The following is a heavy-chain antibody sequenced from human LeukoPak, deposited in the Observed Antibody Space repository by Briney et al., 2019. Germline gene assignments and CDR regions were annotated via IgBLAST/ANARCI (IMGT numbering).Heavy chain of an antibody. V-gene: IGHV4-59*01. J-gene: IGHJ5*02. Sequence: PQTLSLTCPVSVGSLSSYYWSWIRQPPGKGREWIGSIYYSGSTNYNPSLKSRVTISVDTSKNQFSLKLSSVTAADTAVYYCARGMKSSARPHWFDPWGQGTLVAVSS. CDR2: IYYSGST. D-gene: IGHD3-22*01. CDR3: ARGMKSSARPHWFDP. CDR1: VGSLSSYY.